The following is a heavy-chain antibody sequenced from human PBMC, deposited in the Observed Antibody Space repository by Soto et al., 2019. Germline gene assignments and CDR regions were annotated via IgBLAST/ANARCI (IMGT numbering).Heavy chain of an antibody. J-gene: IGHJ6*02. D-gene: IGHD2-21*02. CDR2: LYWDDDK. V-gene: IGHV2-5*02. Sequence: QITLKESGPTLVKPTQTLTLTCTFSGLSLRTTGVGVGWVRQPPGKALAWLALLYWDDDKRYSPSLKSRLTITKDTSEKPVVLTMTNTQTVDTATSYCVQSPCGGDCLRIDSSHSYYGLDVWGQGTTVTVSS. CDR1: GLSLRTTGVG. CDR3: VQSPCGGDCLRIDSSHSYYGLDV.